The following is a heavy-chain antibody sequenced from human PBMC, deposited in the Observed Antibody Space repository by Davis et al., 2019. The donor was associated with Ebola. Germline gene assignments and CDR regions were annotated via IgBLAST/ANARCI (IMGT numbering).Heavy chain of an antibody. V-gene: IGHV1-69*13. CDR3: ASSRSVAGTFDY. Sequence: SVKVSCKASGGTFSSYAISWVRQAPGQGLEWMGGIIPIFGTANYAQKFQGRVTITADESTSTAYMELRSLRSDDTAVYYCASSRSVAGTFDYWGQGTLVTVSS. CDR1: GGTFSSYA. D-gene: IGHD6-19*01. J-gene: IGHJ4*02. CDR2: IIPIFGTA.